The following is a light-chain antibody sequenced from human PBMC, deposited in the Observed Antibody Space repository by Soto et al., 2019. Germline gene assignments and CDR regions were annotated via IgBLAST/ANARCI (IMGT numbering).Light chain of an antibody. CDR1: SSDVGRYNF. CDR2: EVS. J-gene: IGLJ1*01. CDR3: SSYTRNSTFYV. V-gene: IGLV2-14*01. Sequence: QSALAQPASVSGSPGQSITISCTGTSSDVGRYNFVSWYQQHPDKAPKLMIYEVSNRPSGISYRFSGSKSGNTASLTIFGLQAEDEADYYCSSYTRNSTFYVFGTGTKVT.